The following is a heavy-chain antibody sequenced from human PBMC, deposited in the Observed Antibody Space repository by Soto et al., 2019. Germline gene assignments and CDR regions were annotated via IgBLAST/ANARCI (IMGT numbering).Heavy chain of an antibody. D-gene: IGHD6-6*01. J-gene: IGHJ4*02. Sequence: GGSLRLSCAASGFTFSSYSMNWVRQAPGKGLEWVSYISSSSTTIYYADSVKGRFTISRDNAKNSLYLQMNSLRAEDTAVYYCASGGSSLNFDSWGQGTLVTVSS. CDR1: GFTFSSYS. CDR3: ASGGSSLNFDS. CDR2: ISSSSTTI. V-gene: IGHV3-48*01.